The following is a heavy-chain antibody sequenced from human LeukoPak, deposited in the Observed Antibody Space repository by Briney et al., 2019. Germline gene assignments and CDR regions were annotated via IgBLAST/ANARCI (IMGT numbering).Heavy chain of an antibody. CDR3: ARSFEGGFDI. CDR1: GFTFSSYE. CDR2: ISSSGSTI. J-gene: IGHJ3*02. Sequence: GGSLRLSXAASGFTFSSYEMNWVRQAPGKGLEWVSYISSSGSTIYYADSVKGRFTISRDNAKNSLYLQMNSLRAEDTAVYYCARSFEGGFDIWGQGTMVTVSS. D-gene: IGHD1-26*01. V-gene: IGHV3-48*03.